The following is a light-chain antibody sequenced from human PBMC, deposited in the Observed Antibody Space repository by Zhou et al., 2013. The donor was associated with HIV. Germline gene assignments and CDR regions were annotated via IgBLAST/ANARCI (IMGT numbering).Light chain of an antibody. CDR3: QQSYSPPPYT. CDR2: AAS. CDR1: QSISSF. Sequence: DIQMTQSPSSLSASVGDRVTITCRASQSISSFLNWYQQKPGKAPKLLIYAASSLQSGVPSRFSGSASGTDFTLTISALQPEDFATYYCQQSYSPPPYTFGQGTKLEIK. V-gene: IGKV1-39*01. J-gene: IGKJ2*01.